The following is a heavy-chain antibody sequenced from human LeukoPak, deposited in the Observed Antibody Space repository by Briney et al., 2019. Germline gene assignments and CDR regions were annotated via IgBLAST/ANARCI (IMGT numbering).Heavy chain of an antibody. CDR2: IIPILGIA. V-gene: IGHV1-69*04. D-gene: IGHD5-24*01. Sequence: SVKVSCKASGGSFSSYAISWVRQAPGQGLEWMGRIIPILGIANYAHKFQGRVTITADNSTSTAYMELSSLRSEDTAVYYCASQILSREMATIIDYWGQGTLVTVSS. CDR1: GGSFSSYA. J-gene: IGHJ4*02. CDR3: ASQILSREMATIIDY.